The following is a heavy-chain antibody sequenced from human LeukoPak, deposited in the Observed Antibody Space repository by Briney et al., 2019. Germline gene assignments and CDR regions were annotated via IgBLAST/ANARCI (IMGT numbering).Heavy chain of an antibody. Sequence: GGSLRLSCAASGSTFSSYGMHWVRQAPGKGLEWVAVIWYDGSNKYYADSVKGRFTISRDNSKNTLYLQMNSLRAEDTAVYYCARDNDSSGYSTGPVDYWGQGTLVTVSS. CDR3: ARDNDSSGYSTGPVDY. V-gene: IGHV3-33*01. J-gene: IGHJ4*02. D-gene: IGHD3-22*01. CDR1: GSTFSSYG. CDR2: IWYDGSNK.